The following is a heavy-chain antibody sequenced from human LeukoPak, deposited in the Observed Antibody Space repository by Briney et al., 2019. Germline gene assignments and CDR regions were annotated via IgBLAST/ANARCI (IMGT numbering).Heavy chain of an antibody. V-gene: IGHV1-18*01. CDR2: ISAYNGNT. Sequence: ASVKVSCKXSGYTFTSYGISWVRQAPGQGLEWMGWISAYNGNTNYAQKLQGRVTMTTDTSTSTAYMELRSLRSDDTAVYYCASTSPCSGGSCYPLGYWGQGTLVTVSS. CDR3: ASTSPCSGGSCYPLGY. J-gene: IGHJ4*02. CDR1: GYTFTSYG. D-gene: IGHD2-15*01.